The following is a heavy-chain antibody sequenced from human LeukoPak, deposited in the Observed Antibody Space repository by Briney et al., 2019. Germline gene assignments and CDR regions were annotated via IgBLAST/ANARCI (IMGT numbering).Heavy chain of an antibody. CDR3: ARTRSSGYLTFDY. Sequence: SSQTLSLTCTVSGGSISSGGYYWSWIRQHPGKGLEWIGYIYYSGSTYYNPSLKSRVTISVDTSKNQFSLKLSSVTAADTAVYYCARTRSSGYLTFDYWGQGILVTVSS. D-gene: IGHD3-22*01. V-gene: IGHV4-31*03. J-gene: IGHJ4*02. CDR1: GGSISSGGYY. CDR2: IYYSGST.